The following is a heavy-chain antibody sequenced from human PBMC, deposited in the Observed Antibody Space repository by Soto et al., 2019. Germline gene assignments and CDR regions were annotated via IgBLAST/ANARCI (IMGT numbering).Heavy chain of an antibody. Sequence: XGSLRLSCAASGFTFSSYWMHWVRQAPGKGLVWVSRINSDGSSTTYADSVKGRFTVSRDNAKNTLYLQMKSLRGEDTALYYCATLASIQPERFDYWGQGTQVTVSS. D-gene: IGHD1-1*01. V-gene: IGHV3-74*01. CDR3: ATLASIQPERFDY. CDR2: INSDGSST. CDR1: GFTFSSYW. J-gene: IGHJ4*02.